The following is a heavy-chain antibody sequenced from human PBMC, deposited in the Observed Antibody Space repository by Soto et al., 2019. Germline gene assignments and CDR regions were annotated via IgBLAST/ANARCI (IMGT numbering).Heavy chain of an antibody. V-gene: IGHV4-34*01. Sequence: SETLSLTCAVYGGSFSAYYWSWFRQPPGEGLEWIGEINHSGITNYNPSLKSRVTISVDTSKKQFSLKLSSVTAADTAVYYCARRYAASFDYWGQGTLVTVSS. D-gene: IGHD2-15*01. CDR3: ARRYAASFDY. CDR1: GGSFSAYY. J-gene: IGHJ4*02. CDR2: INHSGIT.